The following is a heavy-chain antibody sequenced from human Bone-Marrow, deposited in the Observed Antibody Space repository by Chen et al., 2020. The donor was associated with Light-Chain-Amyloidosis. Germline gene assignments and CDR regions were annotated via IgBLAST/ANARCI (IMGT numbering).Heavy chain of an antibody. CDR1: NGAFGDDY. Sequence: QVELQQWGAGLLKLSETLSLTCGIHNGAFGDDYWTWIRQPPGKGLQWIAEINHSGSANYNSSLKSRTTISVDKSKNQFSLRMISVTAADTAVYYCARYEPHFSDSIISGYTAWGQGTSVTVSS. CDR2: INHSGSA. CDR3: ARYEPHFSDSIISGYTA. V-gene: IGHV4-34*01. D-gene: IGHD5-12*01. J-gene: IGHJ5*02.